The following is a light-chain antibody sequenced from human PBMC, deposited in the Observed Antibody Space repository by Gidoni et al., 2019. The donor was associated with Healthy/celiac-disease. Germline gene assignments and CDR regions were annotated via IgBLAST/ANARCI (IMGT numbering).Light chain of an antibody. CDR3: QSYDSSLSVV. CDR1: SSNIGAGYN. V-gene: IGLV1-40*01. CDR2: GNS. J-gene: IGLJ2*01. Sequence: QSVLTQPPSVPAAPGQWVTISCTGSSSNIGAGYNVHWYQQHPGTAPKLLIYGNSNRPSGVPDRFSGSKSGTSASLAITGLQAEDEADYYCQSYDSSLSVVFGGGTKLTVL.